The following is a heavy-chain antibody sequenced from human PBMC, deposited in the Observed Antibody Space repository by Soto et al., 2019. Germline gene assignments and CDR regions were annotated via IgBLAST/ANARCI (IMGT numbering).Heavy chain of an antibody. CDR1: GGTFSSYT. V-gene: IGHV1-69*02. CDR3: ASQISTVTTNSY. J-gene: IGHJ4*02. D-gene: IGHD4-17*01. Sequence: QVQLVQSGAEVKKPGSSVKVSCKASGGTFSSYTISWVRQAPGQGLEWMGRIIPILGIANYAQKFQGRVTITADKSTSPADMELSSLRSEDTAVYYCASQISTVTTNSYWGQGPLVSVSS. CDR2: IIPILGIA.